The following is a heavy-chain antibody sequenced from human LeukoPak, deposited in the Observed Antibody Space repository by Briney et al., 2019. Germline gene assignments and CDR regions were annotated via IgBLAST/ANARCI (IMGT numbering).Heavy chain of an antibody. CDR2: IRYDGSNK. J-gene: IGHJ6*02. D-gene: IGHD6-19*01. CDR1: GFTFSSYG. CDR3: AKDPTGYSSGWYEKTYYDYGMDV. V-gene: IGHV3-30*02. Sequence: GGSLRLSCAASGFTFSSYGMHWVRQAPGKGLEWVAFIRYDGSNKYYADSVKGRFTISRDNSKNTLYLQMNRLRAEDTAVYYCAKDPTGYSSGWYEKTYYDYGMDVGGQGTSVTVSS.